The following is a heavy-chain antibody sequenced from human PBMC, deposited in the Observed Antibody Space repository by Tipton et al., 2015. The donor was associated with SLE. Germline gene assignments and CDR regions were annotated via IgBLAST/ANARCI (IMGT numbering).Heavy chain of an antibody. Sequence: TLSLTCAVYGGSFSGYYWSWIRQPPGKGLEWIEYIYSRGTTYYNPSLKSRVSISVDTSKNQFSLRVSSVTAADTAFYYCARHGWTERWFDPWGLGTLVTVSS. CDR2: IYSRGTT. J-gene: IGHJ5*02. D-gene: IGHD1-14*01. CDR3: ARHGWTERWFDP. V-gene: IGHV4-30-4*08. CDR1: GGSFSGYY.